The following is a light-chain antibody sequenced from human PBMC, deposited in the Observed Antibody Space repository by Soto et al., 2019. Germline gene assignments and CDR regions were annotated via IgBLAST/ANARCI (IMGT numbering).Light chain of an antibody. CDR3: QQYNNWPHMST. CDR1: QNVGRN. J-gene: IGKJ2*01. Sequence: EIVMTQSPDTLSVSPGERATLSCRASQNVGRNVAWYQQIPGQAPRLLIHGTSTRAADIPARFSGSVSGTEFTLTITSLQPEDFVIYYSQQYNNWPHMSTFGQGTKLEMK. CDR2: GTS. V-gene: IGKV3-15*01.